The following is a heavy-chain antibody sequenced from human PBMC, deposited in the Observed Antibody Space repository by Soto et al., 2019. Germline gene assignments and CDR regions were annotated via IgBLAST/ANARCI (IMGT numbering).Heavy chain of an antibody. CDR3: ARPAMVRGGAFDI. D-gene: IGHD5-18*01. J-gene: IGHJ3*02. CDR2: INSDGSGT. Sequence: EVPLVESGGGLVQPGGSLRLSCAASGFTFSSYWMHWVRQAPGKGLVWVSRINSDGSGTSYADSVKGRFTISRDNANNSRYLRMNGLRAEDTAVYYCARPAMVRGGAFDIWGQGTMVTVSS. V-gene: IGHV3-74*01. CDR1: GFTFSSYW.